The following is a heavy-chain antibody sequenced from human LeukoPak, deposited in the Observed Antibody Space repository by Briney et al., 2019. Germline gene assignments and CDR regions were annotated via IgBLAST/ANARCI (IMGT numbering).Heavy chain of an antibody. J-gene: IGHJ3*02. V-gene: IGHV3-20*01. D-gene: IGHD3-3*01. CDR2: INWNGGST. CDR1: GFTFDDYG. Sequence: GGSLRLSCAASGFTFDDYGMSWVRQAPGKGLEWVSGINWNGGSTGYADSVKGRFTISRDNAKNSLYLQMNSLRAEDTAVYHCARVGGGYDFWSGYLHAFDIWGQGTMVAVSS. CDR3: ARVGGGYDFWSGYLHAFDI.